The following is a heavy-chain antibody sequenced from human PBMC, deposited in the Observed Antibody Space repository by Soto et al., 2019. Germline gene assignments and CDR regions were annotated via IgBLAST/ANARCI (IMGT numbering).Heavy chain of an antibody. CDR2: ISGSGRST. CDR3: ARAPAVYYYYYMDV. CDR1: GFTFSSYD. J-gene: IGHJ6*03. D-gene: IGHD6-19*01. Sequence: EVQLLESGGGLVQPGGSLRLSCAASGFTFSSYDKSWVRQAPGKGLEWVAGISGSGRSTYYADSVKGRFTISSDNSKNTLYLQMNSLRAEDTAVYYCARAPAVYYYYYMDVWGKGTTVTVSS. V-gene: IGHV3-23*01.